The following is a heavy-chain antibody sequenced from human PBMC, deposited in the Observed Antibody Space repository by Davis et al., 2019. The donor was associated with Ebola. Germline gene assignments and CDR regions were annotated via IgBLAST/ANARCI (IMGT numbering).Heavy chain of an antibody. J-gene: IGHJ4*02. CDR2: INPNSDGT. CDR3: ARRGYSSSSGFDY. V-gene: IGHV1-2*04. CDR1: GYTFTGYY. Sequence: AASVKVSCKASGYTFTGYYMHWVQQAPGQGLEWMGWINPNSDGTNYAQKFQGWVTMTRDTSISTAYMELSSLRSEDTAVYYCARRGYSSSSGFDYWGQGTLVTVSS. D-gene: IGHD6-6*01.